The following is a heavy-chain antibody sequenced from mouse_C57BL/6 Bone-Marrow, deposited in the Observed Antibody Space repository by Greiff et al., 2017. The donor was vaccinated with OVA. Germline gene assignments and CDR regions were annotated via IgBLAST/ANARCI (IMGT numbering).Heavy chain of an antibody. J-gene: IGHJ2*01. Sequence: QVQLQQSGAELARPGASVKLSCKASGYTFTSYGISWVKQRTGQGLEWIGEIYPRSGNTYYNEKFKGKATLTADKSSSTAYMELRRLTSEDSAVYFCAREGLYYYYFDYWGQGTTLTVSS. CDR3: AREGLYYYYFDY. V-gene: IGHV1-81*01. CDR1: GYTFTSYG. CDR2: IYPRSGNT. D-gene: IGHD2-1*01.